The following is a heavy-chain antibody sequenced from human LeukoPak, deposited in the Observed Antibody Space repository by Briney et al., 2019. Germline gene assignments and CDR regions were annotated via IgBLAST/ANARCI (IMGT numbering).Heavy chain of an antibody. V-gene: IGHV4-30-4*01. CDR2: IYYSGST. CDR3: ARGTEDRYFDWLSKGYYFDY. Sequence: SQTLSLTCTVSGGSISSGDYYWGWIRQPPGKGLEWIGHIYYSGSTYYNPSLKSRVTISVDTSKNQFSLKLSSVTAADTAVYYCARGTEDRYFDWLSKGYYFDYWGQGTLVTVSS. J-gene: IGHJ4*02. CDR1: GGSISSGDYY. D-gene: IGHD3-9*01.